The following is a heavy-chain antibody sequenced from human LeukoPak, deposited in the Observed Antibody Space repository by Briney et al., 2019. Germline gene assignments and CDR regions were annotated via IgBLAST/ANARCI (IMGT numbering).Heavy chain of an antibody. CDR3: ARHVGYCSSTSCYTGPKSSFGY. D-gene: IGHD2-2*02. CDR2: IYYSGST. J-gene: IGHJ4*02. CDR1: GGSISSYY. Sequence: SETLSLTCTVSGGSISSYYWSWLRQPPGKGLEWIGYIYYSGSTNYNPSLKSRVTISVDTSKNQFSLKLSSVTAADTAVYYCARHVGYCSSTSCYTGPKSSFGYWGQGTLVTVSS. V-gene: IGHV4-59*08.